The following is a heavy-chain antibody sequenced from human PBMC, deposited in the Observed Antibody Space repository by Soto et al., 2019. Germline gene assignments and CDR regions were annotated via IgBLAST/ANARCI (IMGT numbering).Heavy chain of an antibody. CDR2: INPNSGGT. Sequence: QVQLVQSGAEVKKPGASVKVSCKASGYTFTGYYMHWVRQAPGQGLEWMGWINPNSGGTNYAQKFQGWVTMTRDTSISTAYMELSRLRSDDTAVYYCARGGSRWPSGGSWFDPWGQGTLVTVSS. J-gene: IGHJ5*02. D-gene: IGHD6-13*01. CDR1: GYTFTGYY. CDR3: ARGGSRWPSGGSWFDP. V-gene: IGHV1-2*04.